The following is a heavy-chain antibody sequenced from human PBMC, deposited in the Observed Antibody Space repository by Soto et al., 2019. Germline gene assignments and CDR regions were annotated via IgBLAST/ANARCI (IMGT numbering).Heavy chain of an antibody. CDR3: ARDPTATRHGMDV. J-gene: IGHJ6*02. CDR2: IYSGGST. Sequence: EVQLVETGGGLIQPGGSLRLSCAASGFTVSSNYMSWVRQAPGKGLEWVSVIYSGGSTYDADSVRGRFTISRDNSKNTLYLQMKSLRAEDTAVYDCARDPTATRHGMDVWGQGTTVTVSS. D-gene: IGHD1-26*01. V-gene: IGHV3-53*02. CDR1: GFTVSSNY.